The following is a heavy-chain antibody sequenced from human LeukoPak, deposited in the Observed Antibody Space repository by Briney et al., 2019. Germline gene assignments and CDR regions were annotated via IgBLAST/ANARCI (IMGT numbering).Heavy chain of an antibody. CDR1: GVSISSSNW. D-gene: IGHD1-26*01. CDR2: IYHSGST. Sequence: ASGTLSLTCAVSGVSISSSNWWSWVRQPPGEGLGWIGEIYHSGSTNYNPSLKGRVTISVDKSKNQFSLKLSSVTAADTAVYYCARVGGTAWAFDIWGQGTMVTVSS. CDR3: ARVGGTAWAFDI. V-gene: IGHV4-4*02. J-gene: IGHJ3*02.